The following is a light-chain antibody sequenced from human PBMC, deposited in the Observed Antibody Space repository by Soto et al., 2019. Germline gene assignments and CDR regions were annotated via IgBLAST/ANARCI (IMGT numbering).Light chain of an antibody. Sequence: QSALTQPPSASGSPGQSVTISCTGTSSDVGAYNYVSWYQQHPGKAPKLLIYEVTKRPPGVPDRVSGSKSGNTASLTVSGLQADDEAEYYCCSNAGSPYYVFGTGTKLTVL. V-gene: IGLV2-8*01. CDR3: CSNAGSPYYV. CDR1: SSDVGAYNY. CDR2: EVT. J-gene: IGLJ1*01.